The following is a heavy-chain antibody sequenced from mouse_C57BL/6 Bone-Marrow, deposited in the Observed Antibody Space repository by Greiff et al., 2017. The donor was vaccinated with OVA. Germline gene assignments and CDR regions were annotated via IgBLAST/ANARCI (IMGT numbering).Heavy chain of an antibody. V-gene: IGHV14-4*01. CDR1: GFNIKDDY. CDR2: IDPENGDT. Sequence: VQLQQSGAELVRPGASVKLSCTASGFNIKDDYMHWVKQRPEQGLEWIGWIDPENGDTEYASKFQGKATITADTSSNTAYLQHSSLTSEDTAVYYCTTGYIDYWGQGTTLTVSS. CDR3: TTGYIDY. J-gene: IGHJ2*01.